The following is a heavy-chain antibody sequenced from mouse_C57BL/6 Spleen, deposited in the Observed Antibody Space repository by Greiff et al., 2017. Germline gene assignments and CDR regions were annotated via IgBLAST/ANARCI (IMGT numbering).Heavy chain of an antibody. Sequence: QVQLQQSGAELVRPGTSVKLSCKASGYTFTSYWMHWVKQRPGQGLEWIGVIDPSDSYTNYNQKFKGKATLTVDTSSSTAYMQLSSLTSEDSAVYYCARSDYGSSYRYFDVWGTGTTVTVSS. V-gene: IGHV1-59*01. CDR3: ARSDYGSSYRYFDV. J-gene: IGHJ1*03. D-gene: IGHD1-1*01. CDR1: GYTFTSYW. CDR2: IDPSDSYT.